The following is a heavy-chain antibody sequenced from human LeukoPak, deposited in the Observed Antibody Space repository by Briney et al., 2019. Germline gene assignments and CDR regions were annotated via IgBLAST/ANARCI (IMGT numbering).Heavy chain of an antibody. CDR2: ISWNSGSI. D-gene: IGHD6-13*01. Sequence: PGRSLRFSCAASGFTFDDYAMHWVRQAPGKGLEWVSGISWNSGSIGHADSVKGRFTISRDNAKNSLYLQMNSLRAEDTALYYCAKDLAAAGLLYYFDYWGQGTLVTVSS. J-gene: IGHJ4*02. CDR1: GFTFDDYA. V-gene: IGHV3-9*01. CDR3: AKDLAAAGLLYYFDY.